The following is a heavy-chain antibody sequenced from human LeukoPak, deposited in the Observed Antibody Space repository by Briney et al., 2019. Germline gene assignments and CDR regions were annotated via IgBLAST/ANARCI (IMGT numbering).Heavy chain of an antibody. CDR2: ISYDGSNK. CDR1: GFTFSSYA. V-gene: IGHV3-30*04. CDR3: ARDGKMSDYVNFDY. J-gene: IGHJ4*02. Sequence: GGSLRLSCAASGFTFSSYAMHWVRQAPGKGLEWVAVISYDGSNKYYADSVKGRYTISRDNSKNTLYLQMNSLRAEDTAVYYCARDGKMSDYVNFDYWGQGTLVTVSS. D-gene: IGHD3-16*01.